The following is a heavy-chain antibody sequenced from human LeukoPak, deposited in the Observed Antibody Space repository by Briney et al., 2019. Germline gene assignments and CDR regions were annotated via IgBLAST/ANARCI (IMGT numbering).Heavy chain of an antibody. CDR3: AKVRYGENYYYYYYMDV. CDR1: GFTFSSYA. V-gene: IGHV3-23*01. D-gene: IGHD4/OR15-4a*01. CDR2: ISGSGGST. J-gene: IGHJ6*03. Sequence: GGSLRLSCAASGFTFSSYAMSWVRQAPGKGLEWVSAISGSGGSTYYADSVKGRFTISRDNSKNTRYLQMNGLRAEDTAVYYCAKVRYGENYYYYYYMDVWGKGTTVTVSS.